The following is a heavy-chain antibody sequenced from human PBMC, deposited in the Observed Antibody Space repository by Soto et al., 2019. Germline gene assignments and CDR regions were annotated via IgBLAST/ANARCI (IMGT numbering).Heavy chain of an antibody. CDR2: IYDTGST. CDR1: GGSVSSGSYY. D-gene: IGHD3-22*01. Sequence: SETLSLTCTVSGGSVSSGSYYWGWVRQPPGKRLEWIGYIYDTGSTNYSPSLKSRVTISVDTSKNQFSLKLSSVTAADTAVYYCARGDFRSSGYYCDYWGQGTLVTAPQ. CDR3: ARGDFRSSGYYCDY. J-gene: IGHJ4*02. V-gene: IGHV4-61*01.